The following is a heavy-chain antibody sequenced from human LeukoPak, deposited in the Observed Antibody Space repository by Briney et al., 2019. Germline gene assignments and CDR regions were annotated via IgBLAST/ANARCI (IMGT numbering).Heavy chain of an antibody. J-gene: IGHJ4*02. V-gene: IGHV3-7*01. D-gene: IGHD5-18*01. CDR1: GFMINRDW. CDR3: ARLSSGVTIFAD. CDR2: IKGDGSMI. Sequence: GGSLRLSCAASGFMINRDWMSWVRQAPGKGLDWVASIKGDGSMIHYADSVGGRFTISRDIAENSLYLQMASLRVEDTAVYFCARLSSGVTIFADWGQGALVTVSS.